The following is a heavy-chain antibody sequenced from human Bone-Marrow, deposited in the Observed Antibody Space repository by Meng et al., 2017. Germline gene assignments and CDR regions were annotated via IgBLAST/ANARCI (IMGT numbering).Heavy chain of an antibody. CDR3: SGHVDY. Sequence: VQLVDAGGGVVQPGRSLRLSCAASGFTFSSYGMHWVRQAPGKGLEWIGRMKGNVDGGTVDYAAAVKGRFFISRDDSENTFYLQMNSLKTEDTAVYYCSGHVDYWGHGTLVTVSS. V-gene: IGHV3-15*01. J-gene: IGHJ4*01. CDR2: MKGNVDGGTV. CDR1: GFTFSSYG.